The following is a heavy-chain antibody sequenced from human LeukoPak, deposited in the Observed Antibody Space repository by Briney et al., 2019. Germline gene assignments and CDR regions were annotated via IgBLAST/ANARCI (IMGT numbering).Heavy chain of an antibody. J-gene: IGHJ4*02. CDR2: IPYDESDK. V-gene: IGHV3-30*02. CDR1: GFTFGGYG. Sequence: PGGSLRLSCAASGFTFGGYGIHWVRQGPGKGLEWVAFIPYDESDKYYADSVKGRFTISRDNSKNTLYLQMNSLRAEDTAVYYCAKDSAAPISITMVRGRWYFDYWGQGTLVTVSS. CDR3: AKDSAAPISITMVRGRWYFDY. D-gene: IGHD3-10*01.